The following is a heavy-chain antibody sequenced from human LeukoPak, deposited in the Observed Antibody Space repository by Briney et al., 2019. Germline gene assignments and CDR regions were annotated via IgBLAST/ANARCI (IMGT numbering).Heavy chain of an antibody. CDR1: QFTLSDYY. J-gene: IGHJ3*02. CDR3: ATEVEYSTNGFDT. Sequence: GGSLRLSCAASQFTLSDYYASWIRQAPGRGLEWVSYISSRGHTIYYAASVKGRFTISRDDAKNEVYLQMTGLRAEDTALYYCATEVEYSTNGFDTWGQGTMVTVSS. D-gene: IGHD6-13*01. CDR2: ISSRGHTI. V-gene: IGHV3-11*04.